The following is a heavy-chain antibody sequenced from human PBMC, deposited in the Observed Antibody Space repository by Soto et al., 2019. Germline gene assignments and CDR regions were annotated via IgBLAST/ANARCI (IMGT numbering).Heavy chain of an antibody. J-gene: IGHJ6*02. CDR1: GFVFKNYG. Sequence: GGSLRLSCVASGFVFKNYGMNWVRQAPGKGLEWISYISNSGNTIYVADSMRGRFTISRDNAKNSLFLQMNSLRADDTAVYYCARDIDNRDYYYGLDVWGQGTTVTVSS. CDR3: ARDIDNRDYYYGLDV. V-gene: IGHV3-48*03. CDR2: ISNSGNTI. D-gene: IGHD1-20*01.